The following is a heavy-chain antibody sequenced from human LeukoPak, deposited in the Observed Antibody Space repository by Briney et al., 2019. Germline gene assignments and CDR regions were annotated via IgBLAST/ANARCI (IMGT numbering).Heavy chain of an antibody. CDR3: ARGGYYDSSGSAFSGFDP. CDR1: GYTFTSYY. J-gene: IGHJ5*02. Sequence: SVKVSCKASGYTFTSYYIHWVRQAPGQGLEWMGGIIPIFGTANYAQKFQGRVTITADESTSTAYMELSSLRSEDTAVYYCARGGYYDSSGSAFSGFDPWGQGTLVTVSS. V-gene: IGHV1-69*13. D-gene: IGHD3-22*01. CDR2: IIPIFGTA.